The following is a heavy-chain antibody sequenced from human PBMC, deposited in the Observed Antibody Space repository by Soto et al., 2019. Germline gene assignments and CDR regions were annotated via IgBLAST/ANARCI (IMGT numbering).Heavy chain of an antibody. D-gene: IGHD3-22*01. CDR3: ASPIEMAEFDY. V-gene: IGHV3-11*04. CDR2: ISSSGSTI. J-gene: IGHJ4*02. Sequence: GGSLRLSCAASGFTFSDYYMSWIRQAPGKGLEWVSYISSSGSTIYYADSVKGRFTTSRDNAKNSLYLQMNSLKAEDTAVYYCASPIEMAEFDYWGQGTLVTVSS. CDR1: GFTFSDYY.